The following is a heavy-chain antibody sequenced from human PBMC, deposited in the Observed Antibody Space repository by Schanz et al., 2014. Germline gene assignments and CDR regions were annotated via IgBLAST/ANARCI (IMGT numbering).Heavy chain of an antibody. CDR3: TSMATIPRNWFDP. J-gene: IGHJ5*02. CDR1: GFTFSGYA. V-gene: IGHV3-30*04. Sequence: QVQLVESGGGVVQPGRSLRLSCAASGFTFSGYAMHWVRQAPGKGLEWVAVTSHDGSNKYYADSVKGRFTISRDNSKNTLYLQMNSLKSEDTAVYYCTSMATIPRNWFDPWGQGTLVTVSS. D-gene: IGHD2-2*02. CDR2: TSHDGSNK.